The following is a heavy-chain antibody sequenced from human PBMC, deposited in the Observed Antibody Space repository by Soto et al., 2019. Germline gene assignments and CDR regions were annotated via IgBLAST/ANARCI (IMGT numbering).Heavy chain of an antibody. CDR1: GFTFSSYA. CDR3: ARGGICYDSSGYPSDDAFDI. Sequence: PGGSLRLSCAASGFTFSSYAMHWVRQAPGKGLKWVAVISYDGSNKYYADSVKGRFTISRDNSKNTLYLQMNSLRAEDTAVYYCARGGICYDSSGYPSDDAFDIWGQGTMVTVSS. D-gene: IGHD3-22*01. V-gene: IGHV3-30-3*01. CDR2: ISYDGSNK. J-gene: IGHJ3*02.